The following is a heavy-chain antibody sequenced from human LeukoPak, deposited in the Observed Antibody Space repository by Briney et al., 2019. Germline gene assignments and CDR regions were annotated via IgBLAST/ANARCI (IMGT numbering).Heavy chain of an antibody. J-gene: IGHJ3*02. V-gene: IGHV4-30-2*01. CDR3: ARDETGIDI. CDR1: GGPISSGGYY. CDR2: IYHSGST. Sequence: SETLSLTCTVSGGPISSGGYYWSWIRQPPGKGLEWIGYIYHSGSTYYNPSLKSRVTISVDRSKNQFSLKLSSVTAADTAVYYCARDETGIDIWGQGTMVTVSS.